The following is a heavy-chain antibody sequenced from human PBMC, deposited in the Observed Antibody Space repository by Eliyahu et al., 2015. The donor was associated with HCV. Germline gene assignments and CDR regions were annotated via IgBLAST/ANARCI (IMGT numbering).Heavy chain of an antibody. Sequence: QVQLVESGGGVVQPGRSLRLSCAASGFTFSSYGMHWVRQAPGKGLEWVAVIWYDGSNKYYADSVKGRFTISRDNSKNTLYLQMNSLRAEDTAVYYCARDVGSSWTKEAYFDYWGQGTLVTVSS. CDR2: IWYDGSNK. CDR3: ARDVGSSWTKEAYFDY. CDR1: GFTFSSYG. V-gene: IGHV3-33*01. D-gene: IGHD6-13*01. J-gene: IGHJ4*02.